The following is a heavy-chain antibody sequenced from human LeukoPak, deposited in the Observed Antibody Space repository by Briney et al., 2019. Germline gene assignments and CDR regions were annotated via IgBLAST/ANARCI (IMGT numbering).Heavy chain of an antibody. J-gene: IGHJ5*02. CDR3: ARDPWGYCSGGSCPRFYWFDP. V-gene: IGHV1-69*01. CDR1: GGTFSSYA. CDR2: IIPIFGTA. D-gene: IGHD2-15*01. Sequence: ASVKVSCKASGGTFSSYAISWVRQAPGQGLEWMGGIIPIFGTASYAQKFQGRVTITADESTSTAYMELSSLRSEDTAVYYCARDPWGYCSGGSCPRFYWFDPWGQGTLVTVSS.